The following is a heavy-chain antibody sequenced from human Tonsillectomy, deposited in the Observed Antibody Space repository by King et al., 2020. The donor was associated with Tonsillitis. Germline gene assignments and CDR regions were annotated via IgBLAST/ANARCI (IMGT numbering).Heavy chain of an antibody. CDR3: ANHVHYYDSRGNNWFDP. Sequence: VQLVESGGGVVQPGRSLRLSCAASGFTFSSYGMHWVRQAPGKGLEWVAVISYDGSNKYYADSVKGRFTISRDNSKNTLYLQMNSLRAEDTAVYYCANHVHYYDSRGNNWFDPWGQGTLVTVSS. D-gene: IGHD3-22*01. V-gene: IGHV3-30*18. CDR1: GFTFSSYG. CDR2: ISYDGSNK. J-gene: IGHJ5*02.